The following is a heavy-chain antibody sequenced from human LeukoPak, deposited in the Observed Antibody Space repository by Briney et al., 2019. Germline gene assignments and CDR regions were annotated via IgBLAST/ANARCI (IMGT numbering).Heavy chain of an antibody. D-gene: IGHD6-13*01. Sequence: SETLSLTRAVSGGSISSSNWWSWVRQPPGKGLEWIGEIYHSGSTNYNPSLKSRVTISVDKSKNQFSLKLSSVTAADTAVYYCARAWGAAAGLGFDYWGQGTLVTVSS. CDR3: ARAWGAAAGLGFDY. V-gene: IGHV4-4*02. J-gene: IGHJ4*02. CDR1: GGSISSSNW. CDR2: IYHSGST.